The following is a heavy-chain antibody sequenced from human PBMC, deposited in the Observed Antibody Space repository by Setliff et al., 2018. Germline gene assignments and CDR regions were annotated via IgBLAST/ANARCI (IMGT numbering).Heavy chain of an antibody. Sequence: ASVKVSCKTSGYTISSYPLNWVRQAPGQGLEWMGWINTKTATPSYAQGFTGRFVFSLDTSASTAHLQIDSLTSEDTAVYYCARDLPTEYETIRDTFDVWGQGTKVT. CDR3: ARDLPTEYETIRDTFDV. J-gene: IGHJ3*01. CDR1: GYTISSYP. CDR2: INTKTATP. V-gene: IGHV7-4-1*01. D-gene: IGHD2-21*01.